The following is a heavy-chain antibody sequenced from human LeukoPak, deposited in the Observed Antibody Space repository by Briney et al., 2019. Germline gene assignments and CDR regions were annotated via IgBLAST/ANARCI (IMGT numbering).Heavy chain of an antibody. V-gene: IGHV4-34*01. CDR3: ARSRREGADNWFDP. CDR2: INHSGST. D-gene: IGHD1-26*01. CDR1: GGSFSGYY. J-gene: IGHJ5*02. Sequence: PSETLSLTCAVYGGSFSGYYWSWIRQPPGKGLEWIGEINHSGSTNYNPSLKSRVTISVDTSKNQFSLKLSSVTAADTAVYYCARSRREGADNWFDPWGQGTLVTVSS.